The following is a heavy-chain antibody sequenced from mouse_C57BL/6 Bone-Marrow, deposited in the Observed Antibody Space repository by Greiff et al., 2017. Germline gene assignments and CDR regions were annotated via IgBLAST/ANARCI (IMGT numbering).Heavy chain of an antibody. Sequence: QVQLQQPGAELVRPGSSVKLSCKASGYTFTSYWMHWVKQRPKQGLAWIGNIDPSDSETHYNQKFKDKATLPVDKSSSTAYMQLISLTSEDSAVYYCARGRFLGYCDYDVWFAYWGQGTLVTVSA. CDR1: GYTFTSYW. J-gene: IGHJ3*01. CDR3: ARGRFLGYCDYDVWFAY. CDR2: IDPSDSET. D-gene: IGHD2-4*01. V-gene: IGHV1-52*01.